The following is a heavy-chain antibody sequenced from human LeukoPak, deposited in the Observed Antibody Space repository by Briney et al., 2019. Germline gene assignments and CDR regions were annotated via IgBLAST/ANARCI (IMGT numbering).Heavy chain of an antibody. V-gene: IGHV4-4*09. Sequence: PSETLSLTCTVSGGSISSYYWSWIRQPSGKGLEWIGYIYTSGSTNYNPSLKSRVTISVDTSKNQFSLKLSSVTAADTAVYYCARQNYDFWSGYYTGNWFDPWGQGTLVTVSS. CDR3: ARQNYDFWSGYYTGNWFDP. CDR2: IYTSGST. CDR1: GGSISSYY. J-gene: IGHJ5*02. D-gene: IGHD3-3*01.